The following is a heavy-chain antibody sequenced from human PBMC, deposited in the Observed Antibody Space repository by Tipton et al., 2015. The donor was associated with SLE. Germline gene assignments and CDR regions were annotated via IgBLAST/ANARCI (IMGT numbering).Heavy chain of an antibody. CDR1: GGSISSSSYY. D-gene: IGHD5-12*01. CDR3: ARAKVDIVAFDAFDI. Sequence: TLSLTCTVSGGSISSSSYYWGWIRQPPGKGLEWIGSIYYSGSTYYNPSPKSRVTISVDTSKNQFSLKLSSVTAADTAVYYCARAKVDIVAFDAFDIWGQGTMVTVSS. V-gene: IGHV4-39*07. J-gene: IGHJ3*02. CDR2: IYYSGST.